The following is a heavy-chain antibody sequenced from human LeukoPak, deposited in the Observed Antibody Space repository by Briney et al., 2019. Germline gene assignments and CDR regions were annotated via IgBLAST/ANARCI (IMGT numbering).Heavy chain of an antibody. V-gene: IGHV1-46*01. Sequence: ASVKVSCKASGYTFTSYYMHWVRQDPGQGLEWMGIINRSGGSTSYAQKFQGRVTMTRDTSTSTVYMELSSLRSEDTAVYYCARPGIAASHFDYWGQGTLVTVSS. CDR1: GYTFTSYY. D-gene: IGHD6-13*01. J-gene: IGHJ4*02. CDR2: INRSGGST. CDR3: ARPGIAASHFDY.